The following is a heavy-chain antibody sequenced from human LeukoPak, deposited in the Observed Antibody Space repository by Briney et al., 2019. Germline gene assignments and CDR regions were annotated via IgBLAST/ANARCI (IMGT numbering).Heavy chain of an antibody. D-gene: IGHD1-1*01. J-gene: IGHJ6*03. Sequence: ETLSLTCTVSGGSISSYYWSWIRQPPGKGLEWIGYVDHTGSTNFNPSLNGRVSISRDTTKNLFSLRLRSVTAADTAVYFCARGRVSSSTWYSTYYYYFYMDVWGKGTTVTVSS. CDR3: ARGRVSSSTWYSTYYYYFYMDV. CDR1: GGSISSYY. V-gene: IGHV4-59*01. CDR2: VDHTGST.